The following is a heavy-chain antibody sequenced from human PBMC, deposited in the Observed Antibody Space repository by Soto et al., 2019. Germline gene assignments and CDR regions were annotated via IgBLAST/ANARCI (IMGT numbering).Heavy chain of an antibody. V-gene: IGHV3-72*01. J-gene: IGHJ4*02. CDR3: STTVITAPLFEY. Sequence: EVQLVEYGGGLVQPGGALRLSCEGSGFTFSGHYMDWVRQAPGKGLEWLARIRNKPNGHTTAYAASVKGRFTISRDDSKNLVYRQMNSLKSEDTALYYCSTTVITAPLFEYWGQGTLVAVSS. CDR2: IRNKPNGHTT. CDR1: GFTFSGHY. D-gene: IGHD2-21*02.